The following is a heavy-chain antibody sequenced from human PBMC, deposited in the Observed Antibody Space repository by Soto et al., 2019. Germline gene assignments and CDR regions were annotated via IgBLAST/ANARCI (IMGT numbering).Heavy chain of an antibody. CDR2: VYYSGSN. Sequence: QLQLQESGPGLVKPSETLSLTCTVSGGSISSNNYYWGWIRQPPGKGLEWIGSVYYSGSNYYNPSLSRGVTIALDARKKLFPLRLSSVTAADTAVYYRAWDFGWGSGYGIDVWGQGTAVTVS. CDR3: AWDFGWGSGYGIDV. CDR1: GGSISSNNYY. V-gene: IGHV4-39*01. J-gene: IGHJ6*02. D-gene: IGHD3-10*01.